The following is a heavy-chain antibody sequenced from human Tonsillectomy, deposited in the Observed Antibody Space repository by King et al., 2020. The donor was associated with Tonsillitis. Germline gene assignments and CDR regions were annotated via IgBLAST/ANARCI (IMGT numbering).Heavy chain of an antibody. CDR1: GFTFSSYS. Sequence: QLVQSGGGLVKPGGSLRLSCAASGFTFSSYSMNWVRQAPGKGLEWVSSISSSSSYIYYADSVKGRFTISRDNAKNSLYLQMNSLRAEDTAVYYCARDLPGWIGEWLRLPKEYYYYYYGMDVWGQGTTVTVSS. CDR2: ISSSSSYI. V-gene: IGHV3-21*01. CDR3: ARDLPGWIGEWLRLPKEYYYYYYGMDV. J-gene: IGHJ6*02. D-gene: IGHD5-12*01.